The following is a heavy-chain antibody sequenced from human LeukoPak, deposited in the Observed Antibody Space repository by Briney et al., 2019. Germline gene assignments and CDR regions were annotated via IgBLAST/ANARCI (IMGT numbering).Heavy chain of an antibody. D-gene: IGHD3-10*01. CDR3: IPLLLWFGEFDY. Sequence: GGSLRLSCAASGFTSSSYAMHWVRQAPGKGLEWVAVISYDGSNKYYADSVKGRFTISRDNSKNTLYLQMNSLRAEDTAVYYCIPLLLWFGEFDYWGQGTLVTVSS. J-gene: IGHJ4*02. V-gene: IGHV3-30-3*01. CDR2: ISYDGSNK. CDR1: GFTSSSYA.